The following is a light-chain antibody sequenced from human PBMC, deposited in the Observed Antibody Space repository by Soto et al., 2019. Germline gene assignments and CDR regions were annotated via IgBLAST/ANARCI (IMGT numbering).Light chain of an antibody. CDR1: QNVSSIY. V-gene: IGKV3-20*01. Sequence: IVLTQSPGTLSLSPEESATLSYKSCQNVSSIYLAWHQQKPGQAPRLRIYGACGRATGIPDRVSGSGSGTDFTLTISRLEPEDFAVYYCQQYGSSLWTLGQGTNVDIK. J-gene: IGKJ1*01. CDR2: GAC. CDR3: QQYGSSLWT.